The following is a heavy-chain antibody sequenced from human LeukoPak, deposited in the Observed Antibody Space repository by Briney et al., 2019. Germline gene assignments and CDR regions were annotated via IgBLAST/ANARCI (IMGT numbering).Heavy chain of an antibody. CDR2: IRSKAYGGTT. CDR1: GFTFGDYA. V-gene: IGHV3-49*04. J-gene: IGHJ4*02. CDR3: TRDAHPTYYYDSSGYYLDY. D-gene: IGHD3-22*01. Sequence: GGSLRLSCTASGFTFGDYAMSWVRQAPRKGLEWVGFIRSKAYGGTTEYAASVKGRFTISRDDSKSIAYLQMNSLKTEDTAVYYCTRDAHPTYYYDSSGYYLDYWGQGTLVTVSS.